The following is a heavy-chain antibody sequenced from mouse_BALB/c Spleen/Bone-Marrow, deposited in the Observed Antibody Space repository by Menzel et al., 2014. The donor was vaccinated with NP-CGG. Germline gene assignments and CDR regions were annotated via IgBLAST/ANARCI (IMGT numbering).Heavy chain of an antibody. Sequence: VQLQQSGAEPVKPGASVKLSCTASGFNIKDTYMHWVKQRPEQGLEWIGRTDPANGNTKYDPKFQGKATITADTSSNTAYLQLSSLTSEDTAVYYCARGYDGFAYWGQGTLVTVSA. J-gene: IGHJ3*01. CDR2: TDPANGNT. D-gene: IGHD2-2*01. CDR1: GFNIKDTY. V-gene: IGHV14-3*02. CDR3: ARGYDGFAY.